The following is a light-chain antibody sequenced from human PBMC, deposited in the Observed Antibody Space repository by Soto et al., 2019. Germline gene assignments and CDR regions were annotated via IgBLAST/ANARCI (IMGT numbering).Light chain of an antibody. J-gene: IGKJ2*01. CDR1: QSTNNW. CDR3: QQHNSSPYT. V-gene: IGKV1-5*03. Sequence: DIQLTQSPSTLSASVGDRVTISCRASQSTNNWVAWYQQKPGKAPKLLIYKASSLESGVPSRFSGSGSGTEFPLTISSLQPDDFATYYCQQHNSSPYTFGQGTKLEIK. CDR2: KAS.